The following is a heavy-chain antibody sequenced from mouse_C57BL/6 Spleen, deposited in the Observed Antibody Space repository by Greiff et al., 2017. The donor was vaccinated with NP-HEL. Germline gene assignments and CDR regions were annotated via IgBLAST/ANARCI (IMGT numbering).Heavy chain of an antibody. V-gene: IGHV1-82*01. CDR3: VKGALVDGWYFDV. Sequence: QVQLKESGPELVKPGASVKISCKASGYAFSSSWMNWVKQRPGKGLEWIGRIYPGDGDTNYNGKFKGKATLTADKSSSTAYMQLSSLTSEDSAVYVCVKGALVDGWYFDVWGTGTTVTVSS. CDR2: IYPGDGDT. CDR1: GYAFSSSW. D-gene: IGHD1-1*01. J-gene: IGHJ1*03.